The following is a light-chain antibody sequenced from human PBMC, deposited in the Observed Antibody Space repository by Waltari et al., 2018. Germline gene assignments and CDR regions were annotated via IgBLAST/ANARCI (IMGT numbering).Light chain of an antibody. V-gene: IGLV2-23*01. CDR1: SSNVGRYYL. CDR2: GAS. Sequence: QSALTQTASVSGSPGQSITISCTGTSSNVGRYYLVSWYQQFPGKAPKLILYGASERPSGVSNRFSGSKSGNTASLTISGLQTEDEADYYCCSYAGSSVWVFGGGTKVTVL. J-gene: IGLJ3*02. CDR3: CSYAGSSVWV.